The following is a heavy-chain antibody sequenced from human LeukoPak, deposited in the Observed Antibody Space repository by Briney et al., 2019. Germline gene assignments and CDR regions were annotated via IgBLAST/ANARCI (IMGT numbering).Heavy chain of an antibody. D-gene: IGHD3-3*01. V-gene: IGHV3-23*01. J-gene: IGHJ4*02. CDR3: ASPSYYDFWSGYHY. CDR1: GFTFSSYA. Sequence: PGGSLRLSCAASGFTFSSYAMSWVRQAPGKGLEWVSSISGSGGSTYNADSVKGRFTISGIKSKNTLYLQMNSLRAEDTAVYYCASPSYYDFWSGYHYWGQGTLVTVSS. CDR2: ISGSGGST.